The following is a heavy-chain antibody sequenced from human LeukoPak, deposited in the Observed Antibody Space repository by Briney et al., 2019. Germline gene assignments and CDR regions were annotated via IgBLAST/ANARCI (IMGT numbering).Heavy chain of an antibody. D-gene: IGHD6-13*01. CDR2: IYSGGST. Sequence: GGSLRLSCAASGFTVSNTYMSWVRQAPGKGLEWVSVIYSGGSTYYADSVKGRFTISRGNSKNTLYLQMNSLRAEDAAVYYCAKEDQQLAGNLDYWGQGTLVTVSS. CDR1: GFTVSNTY. J-gene: IGHJ4*02. CDR3: AKEDQQLAGNLDY. V-gene: IGHV3-53*01.